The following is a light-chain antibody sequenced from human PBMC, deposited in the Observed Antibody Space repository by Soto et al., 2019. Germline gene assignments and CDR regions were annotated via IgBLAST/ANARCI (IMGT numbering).Light chain of an antibody. J-gene: IGLJ1*01. Sequence: QSVLTQPPSVSAAPGQEVTISCSGSNSNIGNNFVSWYQQLPGTAPKLLIFDTHKRPSGIPDRFSGSQSGTSATLAITGLQTGDEADYYCGAWDSSLTAVVFGAGTKVTVL. CDR3: GAWDSSLTAVV. CDR2: DTH. CDR1: NSNIGNNF. V-gene: IGLV1-51*01.